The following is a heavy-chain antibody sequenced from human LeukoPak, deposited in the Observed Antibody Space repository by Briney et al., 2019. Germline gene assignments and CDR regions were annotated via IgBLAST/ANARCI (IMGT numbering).Heavy chain of an antibody. Sequence: GGSLRLSCSTSGFTFSTYWMSWVRQAPGKGLEWVAHINQDGGEKNYVDSVKGRFTISRDNAKNSLYLQMNSLTAEDTAVGYCAGDKLGGAWTGSLFDYWGQGTLVTVSS. J-gene: IGHJ4*02. V-gene: IGHV3-7*01. D-gene: IGHD3-16*01. CDR1: GFTFSTYW. CDR2: INQDGGEK. CDR3: AGDKLGGAWTGSLFDY.